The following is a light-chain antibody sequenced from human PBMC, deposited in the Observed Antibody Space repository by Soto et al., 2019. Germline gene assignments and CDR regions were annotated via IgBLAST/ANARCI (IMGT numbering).Light chain of an antibody. Sequence: EVVMTQSPATLSVSPGEGATLSCRASQGIGDTLAWYQHKPGQTPRLLIYDASRRATGIPDRFSGSGSGTDFTLTISRLEPEDFAVYYCQQYGSSPPTFGQGTKVDIK. CDR3: QQYGSSPPT. V-gene: IGKV3-20*01. J-gene: IGKJ1*01. CDR2: DAS. CDR1: QGIGDT.